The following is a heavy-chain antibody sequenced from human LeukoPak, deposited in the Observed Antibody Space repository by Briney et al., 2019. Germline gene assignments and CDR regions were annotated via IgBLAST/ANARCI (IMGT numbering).Heavy chain of an antibody. CDR3: AKDSLVVVPAAIVGFDY. CDR2: ISGSGGST. CDR1: GFTFSSYA. Sequence: GGSLRLSCAASGFTFSSYAMSWVRQAPGKGLEWVSTISGSGGSTYYADSVTGQFTISRDNSKNTLYLQMNSLRAEDTAVYYCAKDSLVVVPAAIVGFDYWGQGTLVTVSS. D-gene: IGHD2-2*02. J-gene: IGHJ4*02. V-gene: IGHV3-23*01.